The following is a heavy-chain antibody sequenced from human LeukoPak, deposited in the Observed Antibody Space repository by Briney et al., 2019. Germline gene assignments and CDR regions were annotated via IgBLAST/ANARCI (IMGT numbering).Heavy chain of an antibody. V-gene: IGHV4-59*01. CDR1: GDSISSYY. CDR2: IYYSGST. Sequence: PSETLSLTCTVSGDSISSYYWSWIRQPPGKGLEWIRYIYYSGSTNYNPSLKSRVTISVDMSKNQFSLKLSSMTAADTAVYYCASHCSSTSCYGMDVWGQGTTVTVSS. J-gene: IGHJ6*02. D-gene: IGHD2-2*01. CDR3: ASHCSSTSCYGMDV.